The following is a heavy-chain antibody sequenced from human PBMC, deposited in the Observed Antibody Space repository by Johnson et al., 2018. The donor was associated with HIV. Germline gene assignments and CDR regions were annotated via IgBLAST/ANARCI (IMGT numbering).Heavy chain of an antibody. Sequence: EVQLVESGGGLVQPGGSLRLSCAASGFTFSSYAMSWVRQAPGKGLEWVSAISGSGGSTYYADSVKGRFTISRDNAKNSLYLQMTSLRAEDTAVYYCARVVRYTSGSDAFDIWGQGTMVTVSS. D-gene: IGHD6-19*01. J-gene: IGHJ3*02. V-gene: IGHV3-23*04. CDR3: ARVVRYTSGSDAFDI. CDR2: ISGSGGST. CDR1: GFTFSSYA.